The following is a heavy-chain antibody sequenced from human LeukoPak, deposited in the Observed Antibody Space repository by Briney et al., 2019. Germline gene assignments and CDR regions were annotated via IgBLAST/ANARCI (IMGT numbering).Heavy chain of an antibody. Sequence: GESLKISCKGSGYRFTSYWIGWVRQMPGKGLEWMGIIYPGDSDTRYSPSFQGQVTISADKSISTAYLQWSSLKASDTARYYCARLSGRYSSGWDNFDYWGQGTLVTVSS. CDR2: IYPGDSDT. CDR3: ARLSGRYSSGWDNFDY. CDR1: GYRFTSYW. D-gene: IGHD6-19*01. J-gene: IGHJ4*02. V-gene: IGHV5-51*01.